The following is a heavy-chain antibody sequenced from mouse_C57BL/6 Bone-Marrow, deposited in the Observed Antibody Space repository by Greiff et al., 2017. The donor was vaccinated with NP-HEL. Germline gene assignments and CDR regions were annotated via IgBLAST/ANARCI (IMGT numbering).Heavy chain of an antibody. Sequence: VQLQQPGAELVKPGASVKMSCKASGYTFTSYWITWVKQRPGQGLEWIGDIYPGSGSTNYNEKFKSKATLTVDTSSSTAYMQLSSLTSEDSAVYDCAREGLGRGYFDFWGTGTTVTVSS. CDR3: AREGLGRGYFDF. CDR2: IYPGSGST. J-gene: IGHJ1*03. CDR1: GYTFTSYW. V-gene: IGHV1-55*01. D-gene: IGHD4-1*01.